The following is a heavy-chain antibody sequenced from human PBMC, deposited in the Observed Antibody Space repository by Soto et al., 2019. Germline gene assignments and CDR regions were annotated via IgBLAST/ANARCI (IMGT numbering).Heavy chain of an antibody. CDR3: ARVGATGFDY. CDR1: GGSISSYY. D-gene: IGHD1-26*01. CDR2: IYYSGST. V-gene: IGHV4-59*01. J-gene: IGHJ4*02. Sequence: SETLSLTCTVSGGSISSYYWSWIRQLPGKGLEWIGYIYYSGSTNYNPSLKSRVTISVDTSKNQFSLKLRSVTAADTAVYYCARVGATGFDYWGQGTLVTVSS.